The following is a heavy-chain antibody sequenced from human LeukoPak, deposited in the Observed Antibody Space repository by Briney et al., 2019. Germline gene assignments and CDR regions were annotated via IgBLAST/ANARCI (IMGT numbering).Heavy chain of an antibody. Sequence: ASVKVSCKASGYTFTSYAMHWVRQAPGQRLEWMGWINAGNGNTKYSQKFQDRVTMTRDTSTSTVYMELSSLRSEDTAVYYCARVGGHCSGGTCTYYFDYWGQGTLVTVSS. D-gene: IGHD2-15*01. CDR2: INAGNGNT. CDR3: ARVGGHCSGGTCTYYFDY. J-gene: IGHJ4*02. V-gene: IGHV1-3*01. CDR1: GYTFTSYA.